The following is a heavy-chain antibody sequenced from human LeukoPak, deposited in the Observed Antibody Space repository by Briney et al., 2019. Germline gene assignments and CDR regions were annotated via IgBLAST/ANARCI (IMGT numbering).Heavy chain of an antibody. J-gene: IGHJ3*02. CDR3: AGCLFDSGYGLRYAFDI. V-gene: IGHV4-59*01. CDR2: IYYTGST. CDR1: SGSISSYY. D-gene: IGHD5-12*01. Sequence: PETLSLTSTVSSGSISSYYWSWIRQPPRKGLEWIGFIYYTGSTNYDPSLKSRVTMSVDTSNNQFSLQLSSVAAVYTGVDYCAGCLFDSGYGLRYAFDIWGQGTMVSVSS.